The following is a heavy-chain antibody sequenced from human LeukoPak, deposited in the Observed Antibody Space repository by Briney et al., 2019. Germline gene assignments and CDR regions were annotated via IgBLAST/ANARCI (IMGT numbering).Heavy chain of an antibody. CDR2: IIPIFGTA. CDR1: GGTFSSYA. Sequence: VASVKVSCKASGGTFSSYAISWVRQAPGQGLEWMGGIIPIFGTANYAQKFQGRVTITADESTSTAYMELSSPRSDDTAVYYCAREPTIQLSYYYYYYMDVWGKGTTVTVSS. CDR3: AREPTIQLSYYYYYYMDV. J-gene: IGHJ6*03. D-gene: IGHD5-18*01. V-gene: IGHV1-69*13.